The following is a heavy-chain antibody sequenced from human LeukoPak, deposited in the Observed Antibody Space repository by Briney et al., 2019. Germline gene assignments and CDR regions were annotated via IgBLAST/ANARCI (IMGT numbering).Heavy chain of an antibody. CDR1: GGSISSDY. J-gene: IGHJ4*02. D-gene: IGHD6-19*01. CDR2: IYYSGST. V-gene: IGHV4-59*01. CDR3: ARGLGIAVAGSFDY. Sequence: PSETLSLTCTVSGGSISSDYWSWIRQPPGKGLEWIGYIYYSGSTNYNPSLKSRVTISVDTSRNQFSLKLSSVTAADTAVYYCARGLGIAVAGSFDYWGQGTLVTVSS.